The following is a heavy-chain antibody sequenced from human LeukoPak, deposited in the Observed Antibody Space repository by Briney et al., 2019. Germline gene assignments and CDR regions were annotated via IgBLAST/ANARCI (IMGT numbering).Heavy chain of an antibody. J-gene: IGHJ4*02. V-gene: IGHV4-59*01. Sequence: SETLSLTCTVSGGAISSDYWSWIRQPPGKGLEWIGYIYYSGSTNYNPSLKSRVTISVDTSKNQFSLKLSSVTAADTAVYYCARDFWSGYYGYFDYWGQGTLVTVSS. D-gene: IGHD3-3*01. CDR1: GGAISSDY. CDR2: IYYSGST. CDR3: ARDFWSGYYGYFDY.